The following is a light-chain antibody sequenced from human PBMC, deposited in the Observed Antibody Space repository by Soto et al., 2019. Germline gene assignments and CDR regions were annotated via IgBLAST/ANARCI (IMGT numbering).Light chain of an antibody. CDR3: SSYTRSRTPYV. CDR2: EVS. V-gene: IGLV2-14*01. Sequence: QSALTQPASVSGSPGQSITISCTGTSSDVGGYNYVSWYQQHPGKAPKLMIYEVSNRPSRVSNRFSGSKSGTTASLTISGLQAEDEADYYCSSYTRSRTPYVYGTGTKLTVL. CDR1: SSDVGGYNY. J-gene: IGLJ1*01.